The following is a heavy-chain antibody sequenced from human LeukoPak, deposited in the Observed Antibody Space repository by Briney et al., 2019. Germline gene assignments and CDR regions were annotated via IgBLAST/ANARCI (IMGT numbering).Heavy chain of an antibody. CDR1: GGSFSGCY. J-gene: IGHJ6*02. Sequence: PSETLSLTCAVYGGSFSGCYWSWIRQPPGKGLEWIGEINHSGSTNYNPSLKSRVTISVDTSKNQFSLKLSSVTAADTAVYYCARVVGVSSWNYYYGMDVWGQGTTVTVSS. V-gene: IGHV4-34*01. CDR3: ARVVGVSSWNYYYGMDV. CDR2: INHSGST. D-gene: IGHD6-13*01.